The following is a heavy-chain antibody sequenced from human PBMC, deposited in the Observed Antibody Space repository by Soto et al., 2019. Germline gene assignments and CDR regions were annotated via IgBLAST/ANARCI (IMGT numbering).Heavy chain of an antibody. D-gene: IGHD2-15*01. Sequence: EVQLLESGGGLVQPGGSLRLSCAASGVTISSYAMTWVRQAPGQGLEWVSTVSGSSGKTYYAGSVNGRFTISRDNSKNTVYLQMNSLRDEDTDLYYCAKDLRGRENEWGRGTLVTVSS. CDR3: AKDLRGRENE. CDR2: VSGSSGKT. J-gene: IGHJ4*02. V-gene: IGHV3-23*01. CDR1: GVTISSYA.